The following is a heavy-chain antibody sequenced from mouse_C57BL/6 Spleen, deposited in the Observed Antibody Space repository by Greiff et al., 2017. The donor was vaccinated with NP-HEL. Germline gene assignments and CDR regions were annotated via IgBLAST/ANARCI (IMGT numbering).Heavy chain of an antibody. D-gene: IGHD1-1*01. CDR1: GYAFSSYW. Sequence: QVQLQQSGAELVKPGASVKISCKASGYAFSSYWMNWVKQRPGKGLEWIGQIYPGDGDTNYNGKFKGKATLTADKSSSTAYMQLSSLTSEDSAVYFCARREHYYGSTAMDYWGQGTSVTVSS. CDR3: ARREHYYGSTAMDY. J-gene: IGHJ4*01. V-gene: IGHV1-80*01. CDR2: IYPGDGDT.